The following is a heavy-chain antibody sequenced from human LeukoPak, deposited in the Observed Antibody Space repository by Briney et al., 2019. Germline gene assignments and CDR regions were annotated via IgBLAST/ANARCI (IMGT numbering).Heavy chain of an antibody. V-gene: IGHV3-21*01. CDR2: ITTSSSYI. CDR3: ARSARLMKGVVEVTALDD. CDR1: GFTFSSYG. Sequence: PGGSLRLSCAASGFTFSSYGMSWVRQAPGKGLEWVSSITTSSSYIYYADSVKGRFTISRDNAKNSVYLEMNSLRADDTAVYYCARSARLMKGVVEVTALDDWGQGTLVTVSS. D-gene: IGHD3-3*01. J-gene: IGHJ4*02.